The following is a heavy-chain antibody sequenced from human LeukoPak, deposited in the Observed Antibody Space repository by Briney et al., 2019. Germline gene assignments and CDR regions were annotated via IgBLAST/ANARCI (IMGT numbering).Heavy chain of an antibody. J-gene: IGHJ4*02. Sequence: SVKVSCKASGYTFTGYYMHWVRQAPGQGLEWMGWINPNSGGRHYAQKFQGRVTMTRDTSISTAYMELSRLRSDDTAVYYCARAMTTVTLGDYWGQGTLVTVSS. CDR3: ARAMTTVTLGDY. CDR1: GYTFTGYY. D-gene: IGHD4-17*01. CDR2: INPNSGGR. V-gene: IGHV1-2*02.